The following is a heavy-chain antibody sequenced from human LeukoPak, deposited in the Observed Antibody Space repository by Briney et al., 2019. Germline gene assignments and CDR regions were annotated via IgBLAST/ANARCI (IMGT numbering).Heavy chain of an antibody. D-gene: IGHD3-3*01. V-gene: IGHV1-46*01. CDR3: ARDPVSYDFWSGYYDY. CDR1: GYTFRGYL. CDR2: INPSGGNR. Sequence: ASVMVSCTACGYTFRGYLVRVVRRAPGQPFGGSGVINPSGGNRKYAQKFRGRVTMSRDTCTSTVYMELSSLRSEDTAVYYCARDPVSYDFWSGYYDYWGEGTLVTVSS. J-gene: IGHJ4*02.